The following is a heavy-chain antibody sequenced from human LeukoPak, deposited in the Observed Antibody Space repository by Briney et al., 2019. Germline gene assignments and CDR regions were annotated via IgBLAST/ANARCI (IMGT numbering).Heavy chain of an antibody. D-gene: IGHD3-10*01. CDR3: AKDRGSGGWPNYYYYGMDV. V-gene: IGHV3-30*02. CDR2: IRYDGSYK. Sequence: GGSLRLSCAASGFTFSSSGMHWVRQAPGKGLEWVAFIRYDGSYKYYADSVRGRFTISRDNSKNTLYLQMNSLRAEDTAVYYCAKDRGSGGWPNYYYYGMDVWGQGTTVTVS. CDR1: GFTFSSSG. J-gene: IGHJ6*02.